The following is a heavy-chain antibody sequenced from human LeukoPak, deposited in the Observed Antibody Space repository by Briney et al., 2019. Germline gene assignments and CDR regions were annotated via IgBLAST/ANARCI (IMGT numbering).Heavy chain of an antibody. CDR2: INPNSGGT. D-gene: IGHD2-2*02. CDR1: GYTFTGYY. Sequence: GASVKVSCKASGYTFTGYYMHWVRQAPGQGLEWMGWINPNSGGTNYAQKFQGRVTMTRDTSISTAYMELSRLRSDDTAVYYCARAPRGSSCYICHAFDIWGQGTMVTVSS. CDR3: ARAPRGSSCYICHAFDI. J-gene: IGHJ3*02. V-gene: IGHV1-2*02.